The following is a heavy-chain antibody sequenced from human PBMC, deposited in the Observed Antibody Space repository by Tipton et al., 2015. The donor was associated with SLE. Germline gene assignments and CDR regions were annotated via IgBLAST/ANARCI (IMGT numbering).Heavy chain of an antibody. Sequence: SLRLSCAASGFSFRSYEMNWVRQAPGNGLEWVAYTTSSGTTSYYADSVRGRFTISRDNAKNSLYLEMNSLRAEDTAVYYCARPSGDFHDWYFDLWGRGTLVTVSS. D-gene: IGHD4-17*01. V-gene: IGHV3-48*03. CDR2: TTSSGTTS. CDR1: GFSFRSYE. CDR3: ARPSGDFHDWYFDL. J-gene: IGHJ2*01.